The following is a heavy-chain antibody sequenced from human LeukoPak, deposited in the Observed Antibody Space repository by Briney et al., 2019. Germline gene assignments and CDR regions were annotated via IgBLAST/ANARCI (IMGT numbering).Heavy chain of an antibody. CDR3: ARGSSGYYPTFDY. Sequence: SETLSLTCTVSGGSISSSSYYWGWIRQPPGKGLEWIGSIYYSGSTYYNPSLKSRVTISVDTSKNQFSLKLSSVTAADTAVYYCARGSSGYYPTFDYWGQGTLVTVSS. D-gene: IGHD3-22*01. CDR2: IYYSGST. J-gene: IGHJ4*02. V-gene: IGHV4-39*07. CDR1: GGSISSSSYY.